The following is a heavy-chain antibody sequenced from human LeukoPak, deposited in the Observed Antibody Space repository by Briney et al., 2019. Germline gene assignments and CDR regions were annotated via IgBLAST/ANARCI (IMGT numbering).Heavy chain of an antibody. V-gene: IGHV4-30-4*02. Sequence: PSETLSLTCTVSGGSISSGDYYWSWIRQPPGKGLEWIGYIYYSGSTYYNPSLKSRVTISVDTSKNQFSLKLSSVTAADTAVYYCARDFQTTVTHGSWFDPWGQGTLVTVSS. CDR1: GGSISSGDYY. D-gene: IGHD4-17*01. CDR2: IYYSGST. CDR3: ARDFQTTVTHGSWFDP. J-gene: IGHJ5*02.